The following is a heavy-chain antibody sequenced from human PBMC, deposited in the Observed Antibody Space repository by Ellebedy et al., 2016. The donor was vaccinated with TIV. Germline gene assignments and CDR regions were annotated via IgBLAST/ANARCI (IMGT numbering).Heavy chain of an antibody. CDR3: AKDRSGSYLLWGLDAFDI. CDR2: ISGSGGST. CDR1: GFTFSSYA. V-gene: IGHV3-23*01. J-gene: IGHJ3*02. Sequence: GGSLRLXXAASGFTFSSYAMSWVRQAPGKGLEWVSAISGSGGSTYYADSVKGRFTISRDNSKNTLYLQMNSLRAEDTAVYYCAKDRSGSYLLWGLDAFDIWGQGTMVTVSS. D-gene: IGHD3-10*01.